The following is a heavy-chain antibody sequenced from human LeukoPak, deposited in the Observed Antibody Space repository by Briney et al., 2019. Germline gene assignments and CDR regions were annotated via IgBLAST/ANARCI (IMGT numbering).Heavy chain of an antibody. V-gene: IGHV3-53*01. CDR3: ARGRRDCSGDCYVAFDI. J-gene: IGHJ3*02. CDR1: GFTVSSNY. D-gene: IGHD2-21*02. Sequence: GGSLRLSCAASGFTVSSNYMSWVRQAPGKGLEWVSVIYSAGSTYYADSVKRRFTISRDNSKNTLFLQMNSLRAEDTAVYYCARGRRDCSGDCYVAFDIWGQGTMVTVSS. CDR2: IYSAGST.